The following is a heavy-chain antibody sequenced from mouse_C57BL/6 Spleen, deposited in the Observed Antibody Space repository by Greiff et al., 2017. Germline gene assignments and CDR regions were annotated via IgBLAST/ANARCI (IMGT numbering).Heavy chain of an antibody. Sequence: QVQLQQPGAELVKPGASVKVSCKASGYTFTSYWMHWVKQRPGQGLEWIGRIHPSDSDTNYNQKFKGKATLTVDKSSSTAYMQLSSLTSEDSAVYYCESEGFYYDYLWFAYWGQGTLVTVSA. CDR2: IHPSDSDT. D-gene: IGHD2-4*01. V-gene: IGHV1-74*01. CDR1: GYTFTSYW. J-gene: IGHJ3*01. CDR3: ESEGFYYDYLWFAY.